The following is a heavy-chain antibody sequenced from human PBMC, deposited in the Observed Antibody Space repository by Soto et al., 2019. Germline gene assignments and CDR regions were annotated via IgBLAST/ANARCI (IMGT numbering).Heavy chain of an antibody. J-gene: IGHJ4*02. CDR1: GGSISSGGYY. V-gene: IGHV4-31*03. Sequence: SETLSLTCTVSGGSISSGGYYWSWIRQHPGKGLEWIGYIYYSGSTYYNPSLKSRVTISVDTSKNQFSLKLSSVTAADTAVYYCARDTLALGYFDYWGQGTLVTVSS. D-gene: IGHD6-13*01. CDR3: ARDTLALGYFDY. CDR2: IYYSGST.